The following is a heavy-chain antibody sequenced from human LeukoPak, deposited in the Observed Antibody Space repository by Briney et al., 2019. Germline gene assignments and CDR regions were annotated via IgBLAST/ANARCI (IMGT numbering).Heavy chain of an antibody. D-gene: IGHD6-13*01. V-gene: IGHV4-34*01. J-gene: IGHJ4*02. CDR1: GGSFSGYY. CDR2: INRSGST. Sequence: PSETLSLTCAVYGGSFSGYYWSWIRQPPGKGLEWIGEINRSGSTNYNPSLKSRVTISVDTSKNQFSLKLSSVTAADTAVYYCARDGWGSRGGYSSSWYIYWGQGTLVTVSS. CDR3: ARDGWGSRGGYSSSWYIY.